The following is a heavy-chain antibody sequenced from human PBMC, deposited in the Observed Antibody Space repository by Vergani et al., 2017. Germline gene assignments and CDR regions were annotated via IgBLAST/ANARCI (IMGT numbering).Heavy chain of an antibody. V-gene: IGHV3-30*02. CDR3: AKYLRDSTDGFPDS. J-gene: IGHJ4*02. CDR1: GFTFSNFG. D-gene: IGHD2-21*02. Sequence: QVQLLESAGGVVQPGGSLRLSCAASGFTFSNFGMHWLRQAPGTGLEWLAYIGKDGINTRYRDAVKGRFTFSRDNSKYIRYLQMDSLRSEDTALSYCAKYLRDSTDGFPDSWGPGTLVIVSS. CDR2: IGKDGINT.